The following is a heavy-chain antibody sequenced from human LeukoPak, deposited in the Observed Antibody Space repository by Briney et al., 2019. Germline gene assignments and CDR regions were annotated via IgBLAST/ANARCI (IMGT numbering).Heavy chain of an antibody. CDR2: LQYDGSEI. J-gene: IGHJ4*02. V-gene: IGHV3-30*02. Sequence: PGGSLRLSCAAPGLTFSSCGMHWVRQAPGKGLEWVAFLQYDGSEIYYAESVKGRFTISRDNSKNTLYLQMNSLRSEDTAVYYCVSEERAVKDSWGQGTLVSVSS. CDR1: GLTFSSCG. CDR3: VSEERAVKDS. D-gene: IGHD3-10*01.